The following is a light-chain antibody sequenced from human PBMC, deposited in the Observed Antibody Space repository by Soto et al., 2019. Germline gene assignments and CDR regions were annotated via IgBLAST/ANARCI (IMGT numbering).Light chain of an antibody. CDR1: SSDVGGYNY. CDR3: SSYTGSSTPWV. V-gene: IGLV2-14*01. Sequence: QPVLTQPASVSGSPGQSITISCTGTSSDVGGYNYVSWYQQHPGKAPKLMIYEVSNRPSGVSNRFSGSKSGNTASLTISGLQAADEADYYCSSYTGSSTPWVFGGGTKLTVL. CDR2: EVS. J-gene: IGLJ3*02.